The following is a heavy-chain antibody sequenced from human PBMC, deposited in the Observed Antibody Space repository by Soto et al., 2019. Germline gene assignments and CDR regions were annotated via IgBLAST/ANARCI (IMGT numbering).Heavy chain of an antibody. CDR3: AKDIRANWNYAGRGMDV. D-gene: IGHD1-7*01. Sequence: EVQLVESGGGLEQPGRSLRLSCAASGFTFDDYAMHWVRQAPGKGLEWVSGISWNSGTIRYADSVKGRFTISRDNAKNSLYLQMNSLRAEDTALYYCAKDIRANWNYAGRGMDVWGQGTTVTVSS. J-gene: IGHJ6*02. CDR2: ISWNSGTI. CDR1: GFTFDDYA. V-gene: IGHV3-9*01.